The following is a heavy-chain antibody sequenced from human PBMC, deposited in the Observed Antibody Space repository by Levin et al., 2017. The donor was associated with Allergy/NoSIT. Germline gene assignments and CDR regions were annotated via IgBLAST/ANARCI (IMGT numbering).Heavy chain of an antibody. D-gene: IGHD5-24*01. J-gene: IGHJ4*02. CDR2: VSGGGDTI. V-gene: IGHV3-23*01. CDR1: GFTFSTYA. Sequence: GESLKISCAASGFTFSTYAMTWVRQAPGKGLEWVSVVSGGGDTIYYADSVQGRFTISRDNSRNTLYLQMNSLRAEDTAVYYCAKDDEMAAVRGYFACWGQGTLVTVSS. CDR3: AKDDEMAAVRGYFAC.